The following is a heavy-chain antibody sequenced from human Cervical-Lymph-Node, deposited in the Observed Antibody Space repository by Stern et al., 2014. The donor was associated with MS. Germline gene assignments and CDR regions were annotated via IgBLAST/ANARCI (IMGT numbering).Heavy chain of an antibody. J-gene: IGHJ4*02. V-gene: IGHV1-18*01. D-gene: IGHD5-24*01. Sequence: VQLVKSGAEVRKPGASVKVSCTGSGYTFTHYGISWVRQSPGQGLEWMGWINTSNGNTNYEQKFQGRVTMTTDTSTNTAYMELGSLRSDDAAVYFCAKLATYGDRDYWGQGTVVSVSS. CDR2: INTSNGNT. CDR1: GYTFTHYG. CDR3: AKLATYGDRDY.